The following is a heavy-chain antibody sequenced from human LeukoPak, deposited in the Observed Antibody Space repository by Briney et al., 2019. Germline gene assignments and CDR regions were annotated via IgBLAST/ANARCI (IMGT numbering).Heavy chain of an antibody. D-gene: IGHD2-15*01. CDR3: AKPVIGYCSGGSCYGDY. Sequence: GGSLRLSCAASGFTFSSYAMSWVRQAPGKGLEWVSAISGSGGSTYYADSVKGRFTISRDNSKNTLYLQMNSLRAEDTAVYYCAKPVIGYCSGGSCYGDYWGQGTLVTVSS. J-gene: IGHJ4*02. CDR1: GFTFSSYA. CDR2: ISGSGGST. V-gene: IGHV3-23*01.